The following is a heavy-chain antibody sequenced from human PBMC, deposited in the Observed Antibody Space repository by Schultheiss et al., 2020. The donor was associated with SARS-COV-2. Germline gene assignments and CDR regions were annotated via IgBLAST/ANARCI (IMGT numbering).Heavy chain of an antibody. D-gene: IGHD4-17*01. J-gene: IGHJ6*02. V-gene: IGHV4-34*01. CDR3: ARGLPTTVTTHEADV. Sequence: SETLSLTCAVYGGSFSGYYWSWIRQPPGKGLEWIGEINHSGSTNYNPSLKSRVTISVDTSKNQFSLKLSSVTAADTAVYYCARGLPTTVTTHEADVWGQGTTVTVSS. CDR2: INHSGST. CDR1: GGSFSGYY.